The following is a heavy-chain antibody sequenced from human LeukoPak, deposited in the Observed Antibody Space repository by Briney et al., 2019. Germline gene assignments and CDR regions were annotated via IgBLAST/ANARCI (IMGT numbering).Heavy chain of an antibody. CDR3: AKGYDFWSGYPDY. J-gene: IGHJ4*02. CDR2: ISSSGSTI. CDR1: GFTFSDYY. V-gene: IGHV3-11*04. D-gene: IGHD3-3*01. Sequence: GGSLRLSCAASGFTFSDYYMSWIRQAPGKGLEWVSYISSSGSTIYYADSVKGRFTISRDNAQNSLYLQMNSLRAEDTAVYYCAKGYDFWSGYPDYWGQGTLVTVSS.